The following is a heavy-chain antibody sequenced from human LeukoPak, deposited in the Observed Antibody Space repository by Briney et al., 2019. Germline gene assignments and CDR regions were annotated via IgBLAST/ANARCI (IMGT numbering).Heavy chain of an antibody. CDR2: IRQDGSEK. V-gene: IGHV3-7*01. D-gene: IGHD2-2*01. CDR1: GFTFSTYW. J-gene: IGHJ4*02. Sequence: PGGSLRLSCAASGFTFSTYWMSWVRQAPGKGLEWVATIRQDGSEKHYVDSVKGRFSVSRDNAKNSLYLQMNSLTVEDTAVYYCVRGCGRASCPYFFDSWGQGTLVTVS. CDR3: VRGCGRASCPYFFDS.